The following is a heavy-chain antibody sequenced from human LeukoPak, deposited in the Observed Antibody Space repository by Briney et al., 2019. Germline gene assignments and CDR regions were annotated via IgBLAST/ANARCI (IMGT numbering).Heavy chain of an antibody. J-gene: IGHJ4*02. CDR2: ISYDGSNK. CDR3: AKDGGSYRPPVWYFDY. V-gene: IGHV3-30*18. CDR1: GFTFSSYG. D-gene: IGHD1-26*01. Sequence: PGGSLRLSCAASGFTFSSYGMHWVRQAPGKGLEWVAVISYDGSNKYYADSVKGRFTISRDNSKNTLYLQMNSLRAEDTAVYYCAKDGGSYRPPVWYFDYWGQGTLVTVSS.